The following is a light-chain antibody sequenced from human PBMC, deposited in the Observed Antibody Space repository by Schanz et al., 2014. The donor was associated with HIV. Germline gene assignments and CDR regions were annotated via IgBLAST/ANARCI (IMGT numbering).Light chain of an antibody. J-gene: IGLJ2*01. V-gene: IGLV1-51*01. CDR2: VNH. CDR1: ALNIGHSS. Sequence: QSVLTQPPSVSAAPGQRVTISCSGSALNIGHSSVSWYQQFPGTAPKLLIYVNHQRPSDIPDRFSGSKTGTSATLAIVGLQTGDEADYYCATWDSTLSAVVFGGGTKLTVL. CDR3: ATWDSTLSAVV.